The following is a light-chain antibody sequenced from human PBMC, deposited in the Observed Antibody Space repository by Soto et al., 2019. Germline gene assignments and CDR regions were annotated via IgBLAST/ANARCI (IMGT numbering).Light chain of an antibody. V-gene: IGLV2-23*01. CDR3: CSYAGSSTFV. Sequence: QSALAQPASVSWSPGQSITISCTGTSSEVGSYNLVSWYQQHPGKAPKLMIYEGSKRPSGVSNRFSGSKSGNTASLTISGLQAEDEADYYCCSYAGSSTFVFGTGTKVTVL. J-gene: IGLJ1*01. CDR1: SSEVGSYNL. CDR2: EGS.